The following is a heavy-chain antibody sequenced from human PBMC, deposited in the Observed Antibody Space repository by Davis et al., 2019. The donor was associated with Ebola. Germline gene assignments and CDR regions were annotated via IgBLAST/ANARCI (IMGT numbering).Heavy chain of an antibody. CDR2: IYSGGST. CDR1: GFTVSSNY. CDR3: AKSYDFWSGYYTAFDY. J-gene: IGHJ4*02. V-gene: IGHV3-53*01. Sequence: PGGSLRLSCAASGFTVSSNYMSWVRQAPGKGLEWVSVIYSGGSTYYADSVKGRFTISRDNSKNTLYLQMNSLRAEDTAVYYCAKSYDFWSGYYTAFDYWGQGTLVTVSS. D-gene: IGHD3-3*01.